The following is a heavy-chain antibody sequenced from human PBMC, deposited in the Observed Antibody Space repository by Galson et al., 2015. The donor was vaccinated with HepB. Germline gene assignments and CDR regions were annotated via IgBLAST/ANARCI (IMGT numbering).Heavy chain of an antibody. CDR1: GDSVSSNSAA. CDR3: ARDLLEGISSSWSTLFDY. J-gene: IGHJ4*02. D-gene: IGHD6-13*01. Sequence: CAISGDSVSSNSAAWNWIRQSPSRGLEWLGRTYYRSKWYNDYAVSVKSRITINPDTSKNQFSLQLNSVTPEDTAVYYCARDLLEGISSSWSTLFDYWAREPWSPSPQ. CDR2: TYYRSKWYN. V-gene: IGHV6-1*01.